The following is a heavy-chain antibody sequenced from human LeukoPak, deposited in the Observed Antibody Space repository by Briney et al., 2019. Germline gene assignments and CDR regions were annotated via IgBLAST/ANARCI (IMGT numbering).Heavy chain of an antibody. Sequence: GGSLRLSCAASGFTFSNAWMSWVRQAPGKGLEWVGRIKSKTDGGTTDYAAPVKGRFTISRDDSKNTLYLQMNSLKTEDTAVYYCTTAQTSQTLKWELHAFDIWGQGTMVTVSS. J-gene: IGHJ3*02. V-gene: IGHV3-15*01. CDR3: TTAQTSQTLKWELHAFDI. CDR2: IKSKTDGGTT. D-gene: IGHD1-26*01. CDR1: GFTFSNAW.